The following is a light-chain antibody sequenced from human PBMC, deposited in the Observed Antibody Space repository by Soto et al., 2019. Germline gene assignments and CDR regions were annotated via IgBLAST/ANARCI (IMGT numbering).Light chain of an antibody. CDR1: QGISSD. CDR2: AAS. CDR3: QQFKSYPIT. J-gene: IGKJ5*01. V-gene: IGKV1-9*01. Sequence: DIQLTQSPSFLSASVGDRVTITCRASQGISSDLAWYQQNPGKAPKLLIYAASTLQNGVPSTFSGSGSGTEFTLTIRSLQPEDFGTYYCQQFKSYPITFGQGTRLEIK.